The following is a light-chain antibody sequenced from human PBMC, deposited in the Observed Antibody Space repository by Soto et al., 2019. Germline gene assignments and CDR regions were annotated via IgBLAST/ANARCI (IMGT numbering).Light chain of an antibody. CDR1: QSVSSY. V-gene: IGKV3-11*01. CDR3: QQRSGWSSIT. J-gene: IGKJ5*01. CDR2: DAS. Sequence: EIVLTQSPATRSFSPLSRSTLSWSPSQSVSSYLAWYQLKPGQASRLFIHDASNRATGIPARFSGRGSGTDFTLTISSLEPEDFAVYYCQQRSGWSSITFGQGTRLEIK.